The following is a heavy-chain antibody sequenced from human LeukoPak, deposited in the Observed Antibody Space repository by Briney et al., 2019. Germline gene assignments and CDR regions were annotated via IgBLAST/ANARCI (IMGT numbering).Heavy chain of an antibody. CDR2: IYSGGGT. CDR3: ARDQVPALAN. Sequence: PGGSLRLSCAASGFTFSDYGMLWVRQAPGKGVEWVSIIYSGGGTYYADSVKGRFTISRDNSKNTLYLQMNSLRAEDTAVYYCARDQVPALANWGQGTLVTVSS. J-gene: IGHJ4*02. V-gene: IGHV3-66*01. CDR1: GFTFSDYG. D-gene: IGHD5-18*01.